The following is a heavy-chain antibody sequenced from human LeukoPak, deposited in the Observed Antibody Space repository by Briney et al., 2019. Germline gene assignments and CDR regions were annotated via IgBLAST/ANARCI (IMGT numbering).Heavy chain of an antibody. D-gene: IGHD6-13*01. CDR3: AKDQTPSPGSSWYFDY. V-gene: IGHV3-30*18. CDR1: GVTFSSYG. CDR2: ISYDGSNK. Sequence: PGGSLTLSCAASGVTFSSYGMRWVRQAPGKGLEWVAVISYDGSNKYYPDSVKGRFTISRDNSKNTLYLQMNSLRAEDTAVYYCAKDQTPSPGSSWYFDYWGQGTLVTVSS. J-gene: IGHJ4*02.